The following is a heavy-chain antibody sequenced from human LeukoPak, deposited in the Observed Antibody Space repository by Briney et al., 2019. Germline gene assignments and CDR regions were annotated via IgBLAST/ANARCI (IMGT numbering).Heavy chain of an antibody. CDR1: GFTFSDYY. V-gene: IGHV3-53*01. CDR3: ARDPSGIAAAGTDYGMDV. CDR2: IYSGGST. D-gene: IGHD6-13*01. Sequence: GGSLRLSCAASGFTFSDYYMSWVRQAPGKGLEWVSVIYSGGSTYYADSVKGRFTISRDNSKNTLYLQMNSLRAEDTAVYYCARDPSGIAAAGTDYGMDVWGQGTTVTVSS. J-gene: IGHJ6*02.